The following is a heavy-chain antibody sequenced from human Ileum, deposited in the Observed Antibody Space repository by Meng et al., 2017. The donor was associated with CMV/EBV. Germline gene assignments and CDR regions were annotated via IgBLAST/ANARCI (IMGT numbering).Heavy chain of an antibody. CDR3: ASDPEFGALDY. Sequence: GGPLRPSCAASGFTFRFYGMAWVRQAPGKGLEWVANIEQNGNVVKYVDSVKGRFTIPRDNVENFLYMQVDSLRGEDTAIYYCASDPEFGALDYWGQGALVTVSS. CDR2: IEQNGNVV. J-gene: IGHJ4*02. V-gene: IGHV3-7*01. CDR1: GFTFRFYG. D-gene: IGHD3-10*01.